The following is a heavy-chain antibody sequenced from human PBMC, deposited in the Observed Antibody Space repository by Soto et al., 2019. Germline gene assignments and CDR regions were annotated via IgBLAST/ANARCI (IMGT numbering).Heavy chain of an antibody. D-gene: IGHD3-16*01. CDR1: GFTFSDYY. CDR3: ARDILGAGYYDYIWGSYGFDY. V-gene: IGHV3-11*01. J-gene: IGHJ4*02. CDR2: ISSSGSTI. Sequence: GGSLRLSCAASGFTFSDYYMSWIRQAPGKGLEWVSYISSSGSTIYYADSVKGRFTISRDNAKNSLYLQMNSLRAEDTAVYYCARDILGAGYYDYIWGSYGFDYWGQGTLVTVSS.